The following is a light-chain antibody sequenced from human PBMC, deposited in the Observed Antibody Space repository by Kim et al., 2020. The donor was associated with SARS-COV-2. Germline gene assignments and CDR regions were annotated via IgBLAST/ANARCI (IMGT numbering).Light chain of an antibody. CDR1: QSVSSSY. Sequence: EIVLTQSPGTLSLSPGERATLSCRASQSVSSSYLAWYQQKPGQAPRLLIYGASSRATGIPDRFSGSGSGTDFTLTISRLEPEDFAVYYCQQYCSSPEWTFGQGTKVDIK. J-gene: IGKJ1*01. CDR3: QQYCSSPEWT. CDR2: GAS. V-gene: IGKV3-20*01.